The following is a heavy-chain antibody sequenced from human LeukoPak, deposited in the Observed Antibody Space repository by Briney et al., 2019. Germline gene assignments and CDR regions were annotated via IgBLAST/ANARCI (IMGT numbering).Heavy chain of an antibody. D-gene: IGHD5-24*01. Sequence: SETLSLTCAVYGGSFSGYYWSWIRQPPGKGLEWIGSIYYSGSTYYNPSLKSRVTISVDTSKNQFSLKLSSVTAADTAVYYCARLLEGEMATSNFDYWGQGTLVTVSS. CDR1: GGSFSGYY. V-gene: IGHV4-34*01. CDR3: ARLLEGEMATSNFDY. CDR2: IYYSGST. J-gene: IGHJ4*02.